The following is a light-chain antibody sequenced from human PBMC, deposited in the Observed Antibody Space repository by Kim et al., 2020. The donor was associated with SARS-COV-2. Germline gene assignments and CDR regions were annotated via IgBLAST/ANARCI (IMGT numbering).Light chain of an antibody. Sequence: SAAPGQRVTTSCPDVKFSSVSGYQQLQGRAPRLIIYDTYERHSGIPDRFSGSKSGTSATLDITGLQTGDEAEYYCGTWDNSLGVVTFGGGTQLTVL. CDR1: VKFSS. CDR2: DTY. J-gene: IGLJ2*01. CDR3: GTWDNSLGVVT. V-gene: IGLV1-51*01.